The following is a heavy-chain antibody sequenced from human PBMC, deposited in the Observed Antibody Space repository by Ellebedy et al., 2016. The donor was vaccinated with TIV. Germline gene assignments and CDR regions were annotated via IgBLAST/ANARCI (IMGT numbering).Heavy chain of an antibody. Sequence: GGSLRLXXAASGFSFSTYAMTWVRQAPGKGLEWVSGLSGSGGTTYYADSVKGRFTISRDNSKKTLYLQMSGLRGEDTAVYYCAKDGGGWWDGLHKYYFDYWGQGALVTVSS. V-gene: IGHV3-23*01. CDR3: AKDGGGWWDGLHKYYFDY. CDR2: LSGSGGTT. D-gene: IGHD6-19*01. CDR1: GFSFSTYA. J-gene: IGHJ4*02.